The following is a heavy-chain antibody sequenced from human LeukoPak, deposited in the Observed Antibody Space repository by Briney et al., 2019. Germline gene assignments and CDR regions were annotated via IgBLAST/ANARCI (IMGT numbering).Heavy chain of an antibody. CDR2: IYYSGST. Sequence: PSETLSLTCTVSGGSISSSSYYWGWIRRPPGKGLEWIGSIYYSGSTYYNPSLKSRVTISVDTSKNQFSLKLSSVTAADTAVYYCARRSGYEDAFDIWGQGTMVTVSS. CDR1: GGSISSSSYY. V-gene: IGHV4-39*01. CDR3: ARRSGYEDAFDI. J-gene: IGHJ3*02. D-gene: IGHD6-13*01.